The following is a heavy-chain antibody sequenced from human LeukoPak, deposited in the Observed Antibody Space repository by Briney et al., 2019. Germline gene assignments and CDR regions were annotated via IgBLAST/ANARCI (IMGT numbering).Heavy chain of an antibody. CDR2: IYYSGST. J-gene: IGHJ4*02. Sequence: SETLSLTCTVSGGSISSYYWSWIRQPPGKGLEWIGYIYYSGSTYYNPSLKSRVTISVDTSKNQFSLKLSSVTAADTAVYYCARGPNYYDSSGYYPFDYWGQGTLVTVSS. CDR3: ARGPNYYDSSGYYPFDY. CDR1: GGSISSYY. V-gene: IGHV4-59*12. D-gene: IGHD3-22*01.